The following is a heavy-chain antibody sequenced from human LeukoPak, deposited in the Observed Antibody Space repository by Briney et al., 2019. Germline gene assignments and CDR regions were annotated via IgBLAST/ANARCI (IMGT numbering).Heavy chain of an antibody. CDR2: INHSGST. D-gene: IGHD3-16*02. V-gene: IGHV4-34*01. CDR3: ASAPKYDYVWGSYRYFDY. CDR1: GGSFSVYY. Sequence: PSETLSFTCAVCGGSFSVYYWSWIRQPPGKGLEWIGEINHSGSTNYNPSLKSRVTISVDTSKNRFSLKLSSVTAADTAVYYCASAPKYDYVWGSYRYFDYWGQGTLVTVSS. J-gene: IGHJ4*02.